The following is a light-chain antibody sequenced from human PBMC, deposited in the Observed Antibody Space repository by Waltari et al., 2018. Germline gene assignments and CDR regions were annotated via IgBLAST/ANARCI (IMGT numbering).Light chain of an antibody. CDR3: QSYDSALRNVV. CDR2: DNS. V-gene: IGLV1-40*01. Sequence: QSALTQPPSLSGAPGQGVSISCTGKTPNFGAGYVVHWYQQLPGAAPKLLIYDNSNRPSGVPDRFSGSKSGTSASLAITGLQADDEADYYCQSYDSALRNVVFGGGTKLTV. CDR1: TPNFGAGYV. J-gene: IGLJ2*01.